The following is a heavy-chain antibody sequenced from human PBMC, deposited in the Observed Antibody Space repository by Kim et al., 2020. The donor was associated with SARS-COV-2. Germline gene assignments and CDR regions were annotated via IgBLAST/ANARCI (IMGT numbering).Heavy chain of an antibody. Sequence: GGSLRLSCTASGFTFNNYQVHCVRQALRKRLERISSISSRGATIYYADSVKGRFTIAIDIARNSLYLQLDSLRAEDTALYFCSSSLTGTTGEDYYYYHY. CDR3: SSSLTGTTGEDYYYYHY. D-gene: IGHD1-7*01. CDR2: ISSRGATI. CDR1: GFTFNNYQ. J-gene: IGHJ6*03. V-gene: IGHV3-48*03.